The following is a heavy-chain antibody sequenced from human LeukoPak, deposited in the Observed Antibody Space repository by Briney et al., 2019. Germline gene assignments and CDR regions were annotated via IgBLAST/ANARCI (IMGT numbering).Heavy chain of an antibody. D-gene: IGHD6-13*01. V-gene: IGHV1-18*01. CDR2: ISAYNGNT. CDR3: ARERYSSSWPRAEYFQH. J-gene: IGHJ1*01. Sequence: ASVKVSCKASGYTFTSYGISWVRQAPGQGLEWMGWISAYNGNTNYAQKLQGRVTMTTDTSTSTAYMELRSLRSDDTAVYYCARERYSSSWPRAEYFQHWGQGTLVTVSS. CDR1: GYTFTSYG.